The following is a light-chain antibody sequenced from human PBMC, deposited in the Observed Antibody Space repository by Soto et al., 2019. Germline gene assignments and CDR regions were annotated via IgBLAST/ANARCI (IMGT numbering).Light chain of an antibody. CDR1: QSVSS. CDR3: QQYNNWPPWT. V-gene: IGKV3-15*01. Sequence: EIVMTQSPATLSVSPGERATLSCRASQSVSSLAWYQQKPGQGPRLLIYGASTRATGIPARFSGSGSGTEFTLTISSLQSEDFAVYYCQQYNNWPPWTFGQGTKVDIK. CDR2: GAS. J-gene: IGKJ1*01.